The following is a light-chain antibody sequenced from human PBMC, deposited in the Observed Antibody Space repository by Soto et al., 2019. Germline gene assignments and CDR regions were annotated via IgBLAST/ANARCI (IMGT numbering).Light chain of an antibody. CDR1: SGSIASNY. V-gene: IGLV6-57*03. CDR3: QSYDSNIGV. J-gene: IGLJ3*02. Sequence: NFMLTQPHSVSESPGKTVTISCTRSSGSIASNYVQWYQQRPGSAPTSVIYEDNQRPSGVPDRFSGSIDSSSNSASLTISGLKTDDEADYYCQSYDSNIGVFGGGTKLTVL. CDR2: EDN.